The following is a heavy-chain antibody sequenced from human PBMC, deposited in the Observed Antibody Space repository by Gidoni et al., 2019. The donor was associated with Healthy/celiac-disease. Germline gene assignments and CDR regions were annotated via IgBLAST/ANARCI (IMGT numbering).Heavy chain of an antibody. D-gene: IGHD5-12*01. CDR2: MNPNRGNT. CDR1: GYTFTSYD. J-gene: IGHJ2*01. V-gene: IGHV1-8*02. CDR3: ARGLRRDGYNLRGGYWYFDL. Sequence: QVQLVQSGAEVKKPGASVKVSCKASGYTFTSYDINWVRQATGQGLEWMGWMNPNRGNTGYAQKFQGRVTMTRNTSISTAYMELSSLRSEDTAVYYCARGLRRDGYNLRGGYWYFDLWGRGTLVTVSS.